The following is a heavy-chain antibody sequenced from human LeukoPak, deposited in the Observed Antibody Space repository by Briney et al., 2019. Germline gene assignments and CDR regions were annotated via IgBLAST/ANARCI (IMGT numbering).Heavy chain of an antibody. V-gene: IGHV3-23*01. J-gene: IGHJ4*02. CDR3: ARDLRDVGLLLPAIIY. CDR2: ISGSGGST. CDR1: GFTFSSCA. D-gene: IGHD2-21*02. Sequence: PGGSLRLSCAASGFTFSSCAMSWVRQAPGKGLEWVSGISGSGGSTYYADSVKGRFTISRDNSRNTLYLQMNSLRAEDTAVYYCARDLRDVGLLLPAIIYWGQGPLVTVSS.